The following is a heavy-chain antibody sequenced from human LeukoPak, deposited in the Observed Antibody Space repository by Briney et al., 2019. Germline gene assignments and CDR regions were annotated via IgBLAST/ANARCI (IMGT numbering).Heavy chain of an antibody. CDR2: ISAYSGNT. Sequence: ASVKVSCKASGYTFTSYGISWVRQAPGQGLEWMGWISAYSGNTNYAQKLQGRVTMTTDTSTSTAYMELRSLRSDDTAVYYCARGWEDCSSTSCYYYYMDVWGKGTTVTVSS. CDR1: GYTFTSYG. J-gene: IGHJ6*03. CDR3: ARGWEDCSSTSCYYYYMDV. V-gene: IGHV1-18*01. D-gene: IGHD2-2*01.